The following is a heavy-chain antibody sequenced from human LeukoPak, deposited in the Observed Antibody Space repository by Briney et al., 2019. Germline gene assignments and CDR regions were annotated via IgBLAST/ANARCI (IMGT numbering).Heavy chain of an antibody. CDR1: GFIFSDYS. CDR3: ARDPPARGDS. CDR2: ISSNSDFM. Sequence: GGSLRLSCAASGFIFSDYSMNWVRQAPGKGLEWVSSISSNSDFMYYADSVKGRFTISRDNAENSLFLQMTSLRVEDTAVYYCARDPPARGDSWGQGTLVTVSS. V-gene: IGHV3-21*01. J-gene: IGHJ4*02.